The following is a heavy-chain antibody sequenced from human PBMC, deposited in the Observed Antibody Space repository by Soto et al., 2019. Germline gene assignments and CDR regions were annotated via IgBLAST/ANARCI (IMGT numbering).Heavy chain of an antibody. J-gene: IGHJ4*02. Sequence: ASVKVSCKVSGYTLTELSMHWVRQAPGKGLEWMGGFNPEDGETIYAQKFQGRVTMTTDTSTGTAYMELRSLRSDDTAVYYCARSAPFDIYAIKPVEFWGQGTLVTVSS. CDR3: ARSAPFDIYAIKPVEF. CDR1: GYTLTELS. V-gene: IGHV1-24*01. CDR2: FNPEDGET. D-gene: IGHD3-9*01.